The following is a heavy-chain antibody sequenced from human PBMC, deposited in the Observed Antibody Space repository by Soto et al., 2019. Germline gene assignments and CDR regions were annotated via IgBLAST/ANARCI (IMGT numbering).Heavy chain of an antibody. D-gene: IGHD2-2*01. V-gene: IGHV4-34*01. CDR2: INHSGST. Sequence: SETLSLTCAVYGGSFSGYYWSWIRQPPGKGLEWIGEINHSGSTNYNPSLKSRVTISVDTSKNQFSLKLSSVTAADTAVYYCARADIVVVPAYDYWGQGTLVTVSS. CDR1: GGSFSGYY. CDR3: ARADIVVVPAYDY. J-gene: IGHJ4*02.